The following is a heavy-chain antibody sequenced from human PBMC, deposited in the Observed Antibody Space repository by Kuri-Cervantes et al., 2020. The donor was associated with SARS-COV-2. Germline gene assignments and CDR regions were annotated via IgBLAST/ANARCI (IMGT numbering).Heavy chain of an antibody. CDR2: VKTNSGNT. V-gene: IGHV1-8*01. D-gene: IGHD6-19*01. Sequence: ASVKVSCKTPETTFPNYDINWVRQATGQGLEWMGMVKTNSGNTLYAQFFQGRVTMTRDISTSTVYMELRSLRSDDTAVYYCARDWGEAVAGFDYWGQGTLVTVSS. CDR1: ETTFPNYD. J-gene: IGHJ4*02. CDR3: ARDWGEAVAGFDY.